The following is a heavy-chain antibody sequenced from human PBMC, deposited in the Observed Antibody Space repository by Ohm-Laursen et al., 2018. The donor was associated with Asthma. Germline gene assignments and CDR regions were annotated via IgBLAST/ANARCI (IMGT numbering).Heavy chain of an antibody. CDR1: GFTFSTYG. CDR2: ISYDGSSK. V-gene: IGHV3-30*03. D-gene: IGHD1-26*01. Sequence: SLRLSCAASGFTFSTYGMHWVRQAPGKGLEWVAIISYDGSSKYFTDSVKGRFTISRDNSKNTLYLQMNSLRAEDTAVYYCARYSGSSGWFDPWGQGTLVTVSS. CDR3: ARYSGSSGWFDP. J-gene: IGHJ5*02.